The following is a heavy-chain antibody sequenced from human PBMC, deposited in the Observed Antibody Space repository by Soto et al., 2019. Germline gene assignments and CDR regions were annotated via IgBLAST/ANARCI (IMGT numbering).Heavy chain of an antibody. CDR3: ARDHGYCTSSSCLGDFDY. D-gene: IGHD2-2*01. Sequence: QVQLVQSGAEVKNPGASVKVSCKASGYTFTTYYMHWVRQAPGQGLEWMGIINPSVGSTKYAQKFQGRVPMTRDTSTSTVYMELSRLRSEDTAVYYCARDHGYCTSSSCLGDFDYWGQGTLVTVSS. V-gene: IGHV1-46*03. CDR2: INPSVGST. J-gene: IGHJ4*02. CDR1: GYTFTTYY.